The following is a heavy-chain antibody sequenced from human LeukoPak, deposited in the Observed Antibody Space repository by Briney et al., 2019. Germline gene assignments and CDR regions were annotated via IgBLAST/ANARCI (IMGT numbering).Heavy chain of an antibody. CDR1: GGSMSSYA. D-gene: IGHD5-18*01. Sequence: PSETLSLTCTVSGGSMSSYAWSWIRQPAGKGLEWIGRFFTSGNTNYNPSLKSRVTMSVDTSKNQFSLKLTSVTAADTAVYYCARGGYSYGSFRLYFDYWGQGTLVTVSS. CDR2: FFTSGNT. V-gene: IGHV4-4*07. CDR3: ARGGYSYGSFRLYFDY. J-gene: IGHJ4*02.